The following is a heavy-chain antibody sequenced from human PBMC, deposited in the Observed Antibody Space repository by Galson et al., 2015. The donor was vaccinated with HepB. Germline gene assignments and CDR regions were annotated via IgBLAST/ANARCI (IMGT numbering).Heavy chain of an antibody. D-gene: IGHD3-10*01. CDR2: ISSDGSNK. V-gene: IGHV3-30-3*01. Sequence: SLRLSCAASGFTFSSYAMHWVRQAPGKGLEWVAVISSDGSNKYYADSVKGRFTISRDNSKNALYLQMNSLRAEDTAVYYCARDSALLWFGESSYFDYWGQGTLVTVSS. CDR1: GFTFSSYA. J-gene: IGHJ4*02. CDR3: ARDSALLWFGESSYFDY.